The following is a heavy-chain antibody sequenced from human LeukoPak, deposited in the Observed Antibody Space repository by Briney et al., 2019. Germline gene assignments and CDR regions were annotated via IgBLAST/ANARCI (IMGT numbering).Heavy chain of an antibody. Sequence: SETLSLTCTVSGGSISSSSYYWGWIRQPPGKGLEWIGEINHSGSTNYNPSLKSRVTISVDTSKNQFSLKLSSVTAADTAVYYCARGRITMVRGVKRGISYGMDVWGKGTTVTVSS. J-gene: IGHJ6*04. CDR1: GGSISSSSYY. CDR3: ARGRITMVRGVKRGISYGMDV. V-gene: IGHV4-39*07. D-gene: IGHD3-10*01. CDR2: INHSGST.